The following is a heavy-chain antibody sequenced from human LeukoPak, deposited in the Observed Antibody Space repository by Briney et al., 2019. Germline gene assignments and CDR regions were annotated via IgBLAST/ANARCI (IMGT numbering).Heavy chain of an antibody. Sequence: RLSCAASGFTFSSYGLHWVRQAPGKGLEWVAVIWSDGSNKNYADSVKGRFTISRDNSKNTLYLQMNSLRVEDTAMYYCATDIGSAPFDYWGQGTLVTVSS. CDR2: IWSDGSNK. D-gene: IGHD3-10*01. CDR1: GFTFSSYG. CDR3: ATDIGSAPFDY. J-gene: IGHJ4*02. V-gene: IGHV3-33*01.